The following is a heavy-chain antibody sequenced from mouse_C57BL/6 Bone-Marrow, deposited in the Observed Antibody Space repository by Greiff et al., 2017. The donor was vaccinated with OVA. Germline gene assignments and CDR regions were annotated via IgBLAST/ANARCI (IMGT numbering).Heavy chain of an antibody. Sequence: QVQLKESGAELVRPGTSVKVSCKASGYAFTNYLIEWVKQRPGQGLEWIGVINPGSGGTNYNEKFKGKATLTADKSSSTAYMQLSSLTSVDSAVYFCARHFDYWGQGTTLTVSS. CDR1: GYAFTNYL. CDR3: ARHFDY. CDR2: INPGSGGT. J-gene: IGHJ2*01. V-gene: IGHV1-54*01.